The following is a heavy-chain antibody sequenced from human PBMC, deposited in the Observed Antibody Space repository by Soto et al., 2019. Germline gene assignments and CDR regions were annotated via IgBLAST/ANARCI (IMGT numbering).Heavy chain of an antibody. V-gene: IGHV4-59*01. CDR1: GGSISSYY. J-gene: IGHJ3*02. D-gene: IGHD1-26*01. CDR2: IYYSGST. CDR3: ARDLVGATTGAFDI. Sequence: SETLSLTCTVSGGSISSYYWSWIRQPPGKGLEWIGYIYYSGSTNYNPSLKSRVTISVDTSKNQFSLKLSSVTAADTAVYYCARDLVGATTGAFDIWGQGTMVTVSS.